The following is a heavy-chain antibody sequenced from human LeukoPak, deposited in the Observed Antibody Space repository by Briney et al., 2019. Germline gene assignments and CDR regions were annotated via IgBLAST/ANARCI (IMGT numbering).Heavy chain of an antibody. J-gene: IGHJ6*02. V-gene: IGHV3-30*02. Sequence: GGSLRLSCAASGFTFSSYGMHWVRQAPGKGLEWVAFIRYDGSNKYYADSVKGRFTISRDNSKNTLYLQMNSLRAEDTAVYYCARALGDYYYYGMDVWGQGTTVTVSS. CDR2: IRYDGSNK. D-gene: IGHD4-17*01. CDR3: ARALGDYYYYGMDV. CDR1: GFTFSSYG.